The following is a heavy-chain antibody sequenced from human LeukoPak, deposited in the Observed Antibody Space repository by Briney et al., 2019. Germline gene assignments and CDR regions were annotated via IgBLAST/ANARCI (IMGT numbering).Heavy chain of an antibody. J-gene: IGHJ4*02. CDR1: FSNYY. Sequence: ASVKVSCKAFSNYYIHWVRQAPGQGLEWMGWINPGTGGTNYAQKFQGRVNMTRDTSISTAYMDLSRLTSDDTAIYYCATDNPPYCNGGSCYFGWGQGTLVTVSS. V-gene: IGHV1-2*02. D-gene: IGHD2-15*01. CDR2: INPGTGGT. CDR3: ATDNPPYCNGGSCYFG.